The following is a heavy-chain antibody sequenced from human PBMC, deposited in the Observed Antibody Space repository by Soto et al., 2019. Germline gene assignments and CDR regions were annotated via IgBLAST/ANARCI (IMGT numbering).Heavy chain of an antibody. CDR3: ARREPYGGKSRGGYFDY. CDR1: GGTFSSYA. CDR2: IIPIFGTA. D-gene: IGHD4-17*01. J-gene: IGHJ4*02. Sequence: QVQLVQSGAEVKKPGSSVKVSCKASGGTFSSYAISWVRQAPGQGLEWMGGIIPIFGTANYAQKFQGRVTITADESTSTAYRGLSSMRSEDTAVYYCARREPYGGKSRGGYFDYWGQGTLVTVSS. V-gene: IGHV1-69*01.